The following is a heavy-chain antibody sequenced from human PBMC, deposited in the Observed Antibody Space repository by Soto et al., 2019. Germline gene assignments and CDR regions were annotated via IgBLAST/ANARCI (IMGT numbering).Heavy chain of an antibody. V-gene: IGHV1-24*01. Sequence: ASLQVSCKVSGYTLTELSMHWVRQAPGKGLEWMGGFDPEDGETIYAQKFQGRVTMTEDTSTDTAYMELSSLRSEDTAVYYCATVHVAMLLPHWYFDLRGRGTL. D-gene: IGHD3-22*01. CDR2: FDPEDGET. J-gene: IGHJ2*01. CDR3: ATVHVAMLLPHWYFDL. CDR1: GYTLTELS.